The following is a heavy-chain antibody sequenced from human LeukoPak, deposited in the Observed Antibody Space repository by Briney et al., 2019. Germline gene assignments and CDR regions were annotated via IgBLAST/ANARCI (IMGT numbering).Heavy chain of an antibody. CDR3: AKRGDGGAWYDY. D-gene: IGHD6-19*01. V-gene: IGHV3-74*01. Sequence: PGGSLRLSCAVSGFTFSSYWVDWVRQAPGKGLVWVSRISSDGSNTAYADSVKGRFTISRDNARNTLFLQMSSLRAEDTAVYYCAKRGDGGAWYDYWGQGTLVIVSS. J-gene: IGHJ4*02. CDR2: ISSDGSNT. CDR1: GFTFSSYW.